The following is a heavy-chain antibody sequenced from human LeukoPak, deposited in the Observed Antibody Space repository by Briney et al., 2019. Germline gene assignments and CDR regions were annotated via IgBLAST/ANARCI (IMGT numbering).Heavy chain of an antibody. J-gene: IGHJ5*02. CDR2: IYYSGST. Sequence: PSETLSLTCTVSGVSISSYYWSWLRQPPGKGLEWIGYIYYSGSTNYNPSLKSRVTISVDTSKNQFSLKLSSVTAAGTAVYYCARDQDSSGYYYGFDPWGQGTLVTVSS. CDR1: GVSISSYY. V-gene: IGHV4-59*01. D-gene: IGHD3-22*01. CDR3: ARDQDSSGYYYGFDP.